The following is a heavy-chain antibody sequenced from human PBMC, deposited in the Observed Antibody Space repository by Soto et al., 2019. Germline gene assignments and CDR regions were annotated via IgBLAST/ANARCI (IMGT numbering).Heavy chain of an antibody. CDR3: ARGGHYDFWSGYYSGYYYYYYMDV. V-gene: IGHV4-59*08. Sequence: QVQLQESGPGLVKPSETLSLTCTVSGGSISSYYWSWIRQPPGKGLEWIGYIYYSGSTNYNPSLKRRVTISVDTSKNQFSLKLSSVTAADTAVYYCARGGHYDFWSGYYSGYYYYYYMDVWGKGTTVTVSS. D-gene: IGHD3-3*01. J-gene: IGHJ6*03. CDR1: GGSISSYY. CDR2: IYYSGST.